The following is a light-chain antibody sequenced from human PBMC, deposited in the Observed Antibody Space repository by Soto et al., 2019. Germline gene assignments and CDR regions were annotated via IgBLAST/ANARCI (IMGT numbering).Light chain of an antibody. Sequence: ELVMTQSPATLFVSPGERATLSCRASQTIRDNLAWSRQKPGQAPRLLIYGASTRATGIPARFSGSGSGTEFTLSISSLQSEDFAVYYCHQYNNWPRTFGQGTKVEIK. CDR1: QTIRDN. J-gene: IGKJ1*01. V-gene: IGKV3-15*01. CDR3: HQYNNWPRT. CDR2: GAS.